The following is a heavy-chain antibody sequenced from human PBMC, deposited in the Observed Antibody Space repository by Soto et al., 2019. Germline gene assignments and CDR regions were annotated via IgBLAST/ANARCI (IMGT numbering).Heavy chain of an antibody. D-gene: IGHD3-10*02. CDR2: INGDGSST. V-gene: IGHV3-74*01. Sequence: GGSLRLSCAASAFTFSNYWMHWVRQAPGKGLVWVSRINGDGSSTIYVDSVKGRFTISRDNAKNTLYLQMNSLRAEDTAVYYCARDDYVLRFDPWGQGTLVTVSS. CDR1: AFTFSNYW. CDR3: ARDDYVLRFDP. J-gene: IGHJ5*02.